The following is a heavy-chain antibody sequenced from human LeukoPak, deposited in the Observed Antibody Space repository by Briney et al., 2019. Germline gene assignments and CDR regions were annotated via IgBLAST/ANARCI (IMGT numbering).Heavy chain of an antibody. J-gene: IGHJ5*02. V-gene: IGHV1-46*01. CDR3: ARDLRVRGYWLFPYNWFDP. Sequence: GASVKVSCKASGYTFTSYYMHWVRQAPGQGLEWMGIINPSGGSTSYAQKFQGRVTMTRDMSTSTVYMELSSLRSDDTAVYYCARDLRVRGYWLFPYNWFDPWGQGTLVTVSS. CDR1: GYTFTSYY. D-gene: IGHD3-10*01. CDR2: INPSGGST.